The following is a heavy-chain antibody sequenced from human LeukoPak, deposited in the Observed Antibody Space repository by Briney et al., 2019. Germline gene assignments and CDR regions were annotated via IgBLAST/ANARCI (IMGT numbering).Heavy chain of an antibody. CDR2: IYSSGST. Sequence: SETLSLTCTVSGGSISSYYWSWIRQPPGKGLEWIGYIYSSGSTNYNPSLKSRVTISVDTSKNQFSLKLSSVTAADTAVYYCARLYYDFLTGYYSPYYYYYYMDVWGKGTTVTVSS. D-gene: IGHD3-9*01. J-gene: IGHJ6*03. V-gene: IGHV4-4*09. CDR1: GGSISSYY. CDR3: ARLYYDFLTGYYSPYYYYYYMDV.